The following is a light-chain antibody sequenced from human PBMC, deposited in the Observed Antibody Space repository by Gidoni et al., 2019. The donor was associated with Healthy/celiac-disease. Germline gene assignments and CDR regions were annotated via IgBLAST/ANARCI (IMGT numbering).Light chain of an antibody. V-gene: IGKV1-9*01. CDR3: QQLNSYPFT. J-gene: IGKJ3*01. Sequence: DIQLTQSPSFLSASLGDRVTITCRASQGISSYLAWYQQKPGKAPKRLIYAASTLQSGVPSRFSGSGSGTEFTLTISSLQPEDFATYYCQQLNSYPFTFXPXTKVDIK. CDR1: QGISSY. CDR2: AAS.